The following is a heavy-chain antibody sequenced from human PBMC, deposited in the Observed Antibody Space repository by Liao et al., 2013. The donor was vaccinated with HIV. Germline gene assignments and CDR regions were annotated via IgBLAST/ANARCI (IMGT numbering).Heavy chain of an antibody. CDR1: GGSISSYY. Sequence: QVQLQQWGAGLVKPSETLSLTCTVSGGSISSYYWNWVRQSAGKGLEWIGRVYTSGSTNYNPSLKSRVTMSVDTSKNQFSLKLSSVTAADTAVYYCARDGYSSSWYRSYWFDPWGQGTLVTVSS. J-gene: IGHJ5*02. CDR2: VYTSGST. D-gene: IGHD6-13*01. V-gene: IGHV4-4*07. CDR3: ARDGYSSSWYRSYWFDP.